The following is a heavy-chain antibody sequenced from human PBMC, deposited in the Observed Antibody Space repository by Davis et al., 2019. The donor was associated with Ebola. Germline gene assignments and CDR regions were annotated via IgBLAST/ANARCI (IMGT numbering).Heavy chain of an antibody. CDR2: FSSSGRLI. J-gene: IGHJ4*02. Sequence: GESLKISCTASGFTLSGYSMNWVRQAPGKGLEWVSSFSSSGRLIFYAESVKGRFTISRDNAKNSLYLQMNSLRAEDTAVYYCARYVIAAAQSSVDYWGQGTLFTVSS. D-gene: IGHD6-13*01. CDR1: GFTLSGYS. CDR3: ARYVIAAAQSSVDY. V-gene: IGHV3-21*01.